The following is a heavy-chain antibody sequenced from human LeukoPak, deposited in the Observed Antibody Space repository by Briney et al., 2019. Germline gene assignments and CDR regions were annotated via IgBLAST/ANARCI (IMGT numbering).Heavy chain of an antibody. CDR2: ISYDGSNK. D-gene: IGHD5-18*01. CDR1: GFTFSSYA. CDR3: ARDRRVQLWSPAGFDY. Sequence: PGGSLRLSCAASGFTFSSYAMHWVRQAPGKGLEWVAVISYDGSNKYYADSVKGRFTISRDNSKNSLYLQMNSLRAEDTAVYYCARDRRVQLWSPAGFDYWGQGTLVTVSS. V-gene: IGHV3-30*04. J-gene: IGHJ4*02.